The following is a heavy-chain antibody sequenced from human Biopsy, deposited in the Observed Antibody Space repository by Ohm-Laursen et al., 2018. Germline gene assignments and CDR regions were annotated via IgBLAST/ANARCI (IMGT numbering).Heavy chain of an antibody. D-gene: IGHD1-26*01. Sequence: GTLSLTYTVSGDSISSYYWSWIRQPPGKGLQWIGYVYYTGSADYNPSLQSRVTISVDTSKNQFSLNLRSVTAADTAVYYCARGTGRYYVYGAFDIWGQGTVVTVSS. CDR2: VYYTGSA. V-gene: IGHV4-59*12. CDR3: ARGTGRYYVYGAFDI. J-gene: IGHJ3*02. CDR1: GDSISSYY.